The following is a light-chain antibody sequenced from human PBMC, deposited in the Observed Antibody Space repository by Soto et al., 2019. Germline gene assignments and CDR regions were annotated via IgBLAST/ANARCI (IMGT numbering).Light chain of an antibody. Sequence: EIVMTQSPATLSVSPGERATLSCRASQSVSSNLAWYQQKPGQAPRLLIYGASTRATGIPARFSGSGSGTEFTITISSLQSEDFAVYYCQQYNNWYTFGQGTKLKIK. J-gene: IGKJ2*01. CDR3: QQYNNWYT. CDR2: GAS. V-gene: IGKV3-15*01. CDR1: QSVSSN.